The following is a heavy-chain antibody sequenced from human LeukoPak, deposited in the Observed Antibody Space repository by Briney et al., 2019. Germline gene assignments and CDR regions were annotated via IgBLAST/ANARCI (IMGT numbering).Heavy chain of an antibody. Sequence: SETLSLTCTVSGYSISSGYYWGWIRQPPGKGLEWIGSIYYSGSTYYNPSLKSRVTISVDTSKNQFSLKLSSVTAADTAVYYCARMGGRYDWGQGTLVTVSS. CDR1: GYSISSGYY. CDR3: ARMGGRYD. CDR2: IYYSGST. J-gene: IGHJ4*02. V-gene: IGHV4-38-2*02. D-gene: IGHD1-26*01.